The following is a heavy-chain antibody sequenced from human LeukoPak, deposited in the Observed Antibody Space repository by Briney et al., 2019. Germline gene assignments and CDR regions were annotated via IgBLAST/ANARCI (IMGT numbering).Heavy chain of an antibody. J-gene: IGHJ4*02. Sequence: GGSLRLSCAASGFTFSSYAMHWVRQAPGKGLEWVTVISYDGSDKYYADSMKGRFTISRDNSKNTMYLQMNNLREEDTAVYYCTRDPILGAPDYFDYWGQGTLVTVSS. V-gene: IGHV3-30*04. CDR3: TRDPILGAPDYFDY. CDR2: ISYDGSDK. CDR1: GFTFSSYA. D-gene: IGHD1-26*01.